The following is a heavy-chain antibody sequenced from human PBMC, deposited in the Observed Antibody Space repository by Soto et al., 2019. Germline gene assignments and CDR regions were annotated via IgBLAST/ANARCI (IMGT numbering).Heavy chain of an antibody. CDR2: IKSKTDGGTT. J-gene: IGHJ4*02. V-gene: IGHV3-15*01. CDR1: GFTFSNAW. D-gene: IGHD4-17*01. Sequence: GGSLRLSCAASGFTFSNAWMSWVRQAPGKGLEWVGRIKSKTDGGTTDYAAPVKGRFTISRDDSKNTLYLQMNSLKTEDTAVYYCTTDRPVKTPIDYWGQGTLVTVSS. CDR3: TTDRPVKTPIDY.